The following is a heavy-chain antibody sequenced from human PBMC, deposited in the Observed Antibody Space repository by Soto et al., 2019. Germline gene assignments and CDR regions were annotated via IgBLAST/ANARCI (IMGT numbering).Heavy chain of an antibody. D-gene: IGHD2-21*02. V-gene: IGHV3-21*01. CDR1: GFTFSSYS. CDR2: ITRNSDI. CDR3: AREETAWPLAYGLDV. Sequence: LRLSCAASGFTFSSYSMHWVRQAPGKGLEWVSAITRNSDIYYADSVKGRFTISRDNAQNSVSLQMDSLRAEDTAVYYCAREETAWPLAYGLDVWGQGTTVTVSS. J-gene: IGHJ6*02.